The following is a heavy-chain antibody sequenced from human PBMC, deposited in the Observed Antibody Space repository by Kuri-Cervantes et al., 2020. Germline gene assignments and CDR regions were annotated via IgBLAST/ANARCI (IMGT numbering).Heavy chain of an antibody. Sequence: SVKVSCKASGYTFSSYAISWVRQAPGQGLEWMGGIIPIFGTANYAQKFQGRVTVTADESTSTAYMELSSLRSEDTAVYYCARDHGSGGSGDYWGQGTLVTVSS. V-gene: IGHV1-69*13. D-gene: IGHD2-15*01. CDR1: GYTFSSYA. CDR2: IIPIFGTA. CDR3: ARDHGSGGSGDY. J-gene: IGHJ4*02.